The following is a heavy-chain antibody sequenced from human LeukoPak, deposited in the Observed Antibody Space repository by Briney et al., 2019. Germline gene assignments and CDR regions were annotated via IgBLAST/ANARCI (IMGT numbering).Heavy chain of an antibody. CDR3: ARGYCSGGSCFFDP. V-gene: IGHV1-18*01. J-gene: IGHJ5*02. Sequence: ASVKVSCKASGYTFTNYGITWVRQAPGQGLEWMGWISAYNGDTNYAQKLQGRVTMTTDTSTSTAYMELRSLRSDDTAVYYCARGYCSGGSCFFDPWGQGTLVTVSS. CDR1: GYTFTNYG. CDR2: ISAYNGDT. D-gene: IGHD2-15*01.